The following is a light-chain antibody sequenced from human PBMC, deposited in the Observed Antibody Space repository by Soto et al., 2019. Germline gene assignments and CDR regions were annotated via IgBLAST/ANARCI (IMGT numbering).Light chain of an antibody. Sequence: IVMTHSPTTLSVSPGERATLSCRASQSLSSNVAWYQQKPGQAPRLLIHGASTRATGIPARFSGSGSGTEFTLTISSLQSEDFAVYYCQQYNKWPPLTFGGGTKVDIK. CDR3: QQYNKWPPLT. CDR2: GAS. CDR1: QSLSSN. V-gene: IGKV3-15*01. J-gene: IGKJ4*01.